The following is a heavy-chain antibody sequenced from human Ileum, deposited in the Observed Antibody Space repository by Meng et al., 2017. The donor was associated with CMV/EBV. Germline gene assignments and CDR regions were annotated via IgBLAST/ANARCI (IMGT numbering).Heavy chain of an antibody. J-gene: IGHJ5*02. V-gene: IGHV1-69*05. CDR1: GGSFRTFA. CDR2: IIPIFGTP. Sequence: VKISCKASGGSFRTFAIAWVRQAPGQGLEWIGGIIPIFGTPKYAQNFQDRLAITTDESRGTVYMELSSLTSNDTAVYYCARGNWFDPWGQGTLVTVSS. CDR3: ARGNWFDP.